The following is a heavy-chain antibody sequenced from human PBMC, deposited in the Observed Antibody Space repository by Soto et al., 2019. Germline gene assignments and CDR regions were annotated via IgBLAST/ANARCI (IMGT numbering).Heavy chain of an antibody. CDR3: ARVSTSASGSYYTLDY. CDR1: GDSISSHY. J-gene: IGHJ4*02. Sequence: SETLSLTCTVSGDSISSHYWSWIRQPPGKGLEWIGFGSTKYNPSLKSRISISVDTSKNQFSLNLTSATAADTAVYYCARVSTSASGSYYTLDYWGQGTLVTVSS. D-gene: IGHD3-10*01. V-gene: IGHV4-59*11. CDR2: GST.